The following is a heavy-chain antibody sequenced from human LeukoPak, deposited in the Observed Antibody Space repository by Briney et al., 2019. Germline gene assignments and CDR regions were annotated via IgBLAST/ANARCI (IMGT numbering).Heavy chain of an antibody. CDR1: GFSFSRYW. V-gene: IGHV3-7*03. CDR2: IKEDGSGK. CDR3: AREVLATALAFDY. J-gene: IGHJ4*02. D-gene: IGHD3-3*02. Sequence: GGSLRLSCRASGFSFSRYWMSWVRQAPGKWLEWVANIKEDGSGKNYVDSMKGRFIISRDNAKNSLYLQISSLRAEDTAVYYCAREVLATALAFDYWGQGTLVAVSS.